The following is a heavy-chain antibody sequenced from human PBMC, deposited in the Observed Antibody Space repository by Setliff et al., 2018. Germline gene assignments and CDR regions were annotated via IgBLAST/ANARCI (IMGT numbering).Heavy chain of an antibody. CDR1: GFTFSNFA. CDR2: ISSSSSTI. Sequence: GSLRLSCAASGFTFSNFAMGWVRQGPEKGLEWVSYISSSSSTIYYADSVKGRFTISRDNAKNSLYLQMNSLRAEDTAVYYCARGVPFDYWGQGTLVTVSS. V-gene: IGHV3-48*01. J-gene: IGHJ4*02. D-gene: IGHD3-10*01. CDR3: ARGVPFDY.